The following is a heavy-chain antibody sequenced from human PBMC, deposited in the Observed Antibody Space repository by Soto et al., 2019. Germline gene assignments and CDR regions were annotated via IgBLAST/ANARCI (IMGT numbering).Heavy chain of an antibody. Sequence: SETLSLTCAVYGGSFSGYYWSWIRQPPGKGLEWIGEINHRGSTNYNPSLKSRVTLSVDTSKNQFSLKLSSVTAADTAVYYCARTSKFDYWGQGTLVTVSS. V-gene: IGHV4-34*01. J-gene: IGHJ4*02. CDR2: INHRGST. CDR3: ARTSKFDY. CDR1: GGSFSGYY.